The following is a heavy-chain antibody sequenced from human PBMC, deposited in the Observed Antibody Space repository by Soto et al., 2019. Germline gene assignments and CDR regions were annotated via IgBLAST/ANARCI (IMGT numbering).Heavy chain of an antibody. D-gene: IGHD2-2*01. CDR1: GFTFSSYA. V-gene: IGHV3-23*01. Sequence: GGSLRLSCAASGFTFSSYAMSWVRQAPGKGLEWVSAISGSGGSTYYADSVKGRFTISRDNSKNTLYLQMNSLRAEDTAVYYCAKDLEKYKYSSSTSCYRGSYFDYWRQGTLVPVSS. CDR2: ISGSGGST. J-gene: IGHJ4*02. CDR3: AKDLEKYKYSSSTSCYRGSYFDY.